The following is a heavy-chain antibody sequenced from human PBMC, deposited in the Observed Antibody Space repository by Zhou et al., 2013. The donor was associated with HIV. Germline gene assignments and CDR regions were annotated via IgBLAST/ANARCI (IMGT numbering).Heavy chain of an antibody. Sequence: QVQLVQSGAEVKKPGASVKVSCKASGDTFSNSDINWVRQATGQGLEWMGWINPSSGNTGYGQRFQGRVTITRDTSISTAYMDLRRLKSDDTAVYYCARDEVDISMVSYYGMDVWGQGTTVTVSS. CDR3: ARDEVDISMVSYYGMDV. J-gene: IGHJ6*02. CDR1: GDTFSNSD. D-gene: IGHD5-12*01. V-gene: IGHV1-8*03. CDR2: INPSSGNT.